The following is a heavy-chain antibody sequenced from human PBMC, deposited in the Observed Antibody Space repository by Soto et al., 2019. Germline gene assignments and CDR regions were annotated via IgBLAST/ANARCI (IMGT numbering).Heavy chain of an antibody. CDR1: GFTFSSYW. D-gene: IGHD6-13*01. CDR2: IKQDGSEK. Sequence: QPGGSLRLSCADSGFTFSSYWMSWDRQAPGKGLEWVANIKQDGSEKYYVDSVKGRFTISRDDAKNSLYLQMNRLRAEDTAVYYCARDPFPGIAAAGTDYWGQGTLVTVSS. CDR3: ARDPFPGIAAAGTDY. J-gene: IGHJ4*02. V-gene: IGHV3-7*05.